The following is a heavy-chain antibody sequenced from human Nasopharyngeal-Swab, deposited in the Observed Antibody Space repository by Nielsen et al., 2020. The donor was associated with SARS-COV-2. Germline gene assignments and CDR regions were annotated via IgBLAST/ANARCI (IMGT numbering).Heavy chain of an antibody. D-gene: IGHD6-13*01. J-gene: IGHJ6*03. CDR2: ISSSGSTI. V-gene: IGHV3-11*04. CDR1: GFTFSDYY. CDR3: ARDLALEEQLGDYYYYYYMDV. Sequence: GESLKISCAASGFTFSDYYMSWIRQAPGKGLEWVSYISSSGSTIYYADSVKGRFTISRDNAKNSLYLQMNSLRAEDTAVYYCARDLALEEQLGDYYYYYYMDVWGKGTTVTVSS.